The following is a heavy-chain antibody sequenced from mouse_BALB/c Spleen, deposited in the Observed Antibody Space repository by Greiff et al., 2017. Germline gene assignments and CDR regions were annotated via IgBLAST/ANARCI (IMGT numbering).Heavy chain of an antibody. D-gene: IGHD2-1*01. CDR2: ISNGGGST. J-gene: IGHJ1*01. CDR1: GFTFSSYT. V-gene: IGHV5-12-2*01. Sequence: EVKLEESGGGLVQPGGSLKLSCAASGFTFSSYTMSWVRQTPEKRLEWVAYISNGGGSTYYPDTVKGRFTISRDNAKNTLYLHMSSLKSEDTAMYYCASAGNYGYFDVWGAGTTVTVSS. CDR3: ASAGNYGYFDV.